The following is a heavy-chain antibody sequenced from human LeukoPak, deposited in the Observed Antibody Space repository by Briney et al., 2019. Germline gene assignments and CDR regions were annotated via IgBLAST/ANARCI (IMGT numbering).Heavy chain of an antibody. Sequence: ASVKVSCKASGYTFTSCYMHWVRQAPGQGLEWMGIINPSGGSTSYAQKFQGRVTMTRDTSTSTVYMELGSLRSEDTAVYYCARGSGWIAEYFQHWGQGTLVTVSS. CDR3: ARGSGWIAEYFQH. J-gene: IGHJ1*01. CDR2: INPSGGST. V-gene: IGHV1-46*01. CDR1: GYTFTSCY. D-gene: IGHD6-19*01.